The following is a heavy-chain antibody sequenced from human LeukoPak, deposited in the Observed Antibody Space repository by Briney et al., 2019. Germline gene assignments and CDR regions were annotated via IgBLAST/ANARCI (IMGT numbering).Heavy chain of an antibody. V-gene: IGHV3-15*01. J-gene: IGHJ4*02. Sequence: SGGSLRLSCAASGFTFSNAWMSWVRQAPGKGLEWVGRIKSKTDDGTTDYAAPVKGRFAISRDASKNTLYLQMNSLKTEDTAVYYCTTGGYGDFDYWGQGTLITVSS. D-gene: IGHD5-18*01. CDR2: IKSKTDDGTT. CDR3: TTGGYGDFDY. CDR1: GFTFSNAW.